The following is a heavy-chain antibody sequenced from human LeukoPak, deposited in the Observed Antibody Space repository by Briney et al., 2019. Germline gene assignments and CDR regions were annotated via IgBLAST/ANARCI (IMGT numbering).Heavy chain of an antibody. D-gene: IGHD1-26*01. V-gene: IGHV4-59*08. J-gene: IGHJ3*02. CDR1: DGSIGTFY. Sequence: SETLSLTCSVSDGSIGTFYWSWIRQFPGKGLEWIGYIYYTGNTIYNPSLKSRVAISVDTSKNQFSLRLSSVTAADTALYYCARQHSGTYYFPFDIWGQGTLVTVSS. CDR2: IYYTGNT. CDR3: ARQHSGTYYFPFDI.